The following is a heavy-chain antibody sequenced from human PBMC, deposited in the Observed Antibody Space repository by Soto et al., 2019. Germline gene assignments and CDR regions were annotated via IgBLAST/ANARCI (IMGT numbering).Heavy chain of an antibody. D-gene: IGHD2-15*01. Sequence: GGSLRLSCAASGFTFRSYGMHWVRQAPGKGLEWLAVISNDGTNKYLADSVKGRLTLSRDNSRNTLSLEINNLRPEDTAVYYCGKDTLDCSGGDCPLYYYYGMDVWGQGTTVTV. V-gene: IGHV3-30*18. CDR3: GKDTLDCSGGDCPLYYYYGMDV. J-gene: IGHJ6*02. CDR2: ISNDGTNK. CDR1: GFTFRSYG.